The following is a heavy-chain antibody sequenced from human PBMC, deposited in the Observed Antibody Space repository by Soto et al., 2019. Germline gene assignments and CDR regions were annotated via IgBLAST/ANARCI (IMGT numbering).Heavy chain of an antibody. J-gene: IGHJ5*01. CDR1: GFSFHTFE. V-gene: IGHV3-23*01. Sequence: EVQLLESGGGLVQPGGSLRLSCAASGFSFHTFEMSWVRQAPGRGLEWVSFISDDGSRTYYADAVKGRFTISRDNSKSTLYLQMNSLKVEETAVYACVTGGWLDFWGRGTLVTVS. CDR2: ISDDGSRT. D-gene: IGHD3-16*01. CDR3: VTGGWLDF.